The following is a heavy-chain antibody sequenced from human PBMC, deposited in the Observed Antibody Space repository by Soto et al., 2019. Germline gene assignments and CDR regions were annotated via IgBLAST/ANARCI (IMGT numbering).Heavy chain of an antibody. CDR3: ARDGRGYAYVRAMDV. D-gene: IGHD3-10*02. Sequence: QVQLAQSGPDMKKPGSSVPVSCQASGEDFTRYTVSWVRQAPGLGLEWLGNIVPMLGTTNYAQKFQGRLVITADRTTASMELSSLSSEDTAVYYCARDGRGYAYVRAMDVWGQGTAVLVSS. CDR2: IVPMLGTT. CDR1: GEDFTRYT. V-gene: IGHV1-69*08. J-gene: IGHJ6*02.